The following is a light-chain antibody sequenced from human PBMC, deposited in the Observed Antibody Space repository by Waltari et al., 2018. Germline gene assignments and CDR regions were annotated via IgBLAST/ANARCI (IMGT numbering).Light chain of an antibody. V-gene: IGLV1-51*02. J-gene: IGLJ7*01. CDR3: GTWDSSLSGAV. Sequence: QSVLTQPPSVSAAPGQRVTLSCPGGSPTIGKNSLSWYRQFPVTSPKLLIYENSERPSGIPGRFSGSKSGTSATLDITGLQAGDEADYYCGTWDSSLSGAVFGGGTHLTVL. CDR2: ENS. CDR1: SPTIGKNS.